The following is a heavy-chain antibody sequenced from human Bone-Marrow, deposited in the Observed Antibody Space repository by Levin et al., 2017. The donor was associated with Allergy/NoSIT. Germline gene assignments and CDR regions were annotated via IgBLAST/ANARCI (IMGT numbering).Heavy chain of an antibody. D-gene: IGHD3-22*01. V-gene: IGHV1-46*01. CDR1: GYTLTSYY. Sequence: ASVKVSCRASGYTLTSYYMHWVRQAPGQGLEWMGIINPSGGSRSYAQNFQGRVTMTSDTSTNTVYIELSSLNSEDTAVYYCAREQTHDYESSGYSMGFWGQGTLVTVSS. J-gene: IGHJ4*02. CDR2: INPSGGSR. CDR3: AREQTHDYESSGYSMGF.